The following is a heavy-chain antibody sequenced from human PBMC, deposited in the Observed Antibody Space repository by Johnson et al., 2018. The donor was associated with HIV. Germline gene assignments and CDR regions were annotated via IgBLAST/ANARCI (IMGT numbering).Heavy chain of an antibody. CDR3: AREVYSNFDFDAFDI. CDR2: ISGNGGST. CDR1: GFTFSSHA. Sequence: VQLVESGGGLVKPGGSLRLSCAASGFTFSSHAMHWVRQAPGKGLEYVSGISGNGGSTYYANSVKGRFTISRDNSKNTLYVQMGSLRAEDMAVYYCAREVYSNFDFDAFDIWGQGTMVTVSS. D-gene: IGHD6-13*01. J-gene: IGHJ3*02. V-gene: IGHV3-64*01.